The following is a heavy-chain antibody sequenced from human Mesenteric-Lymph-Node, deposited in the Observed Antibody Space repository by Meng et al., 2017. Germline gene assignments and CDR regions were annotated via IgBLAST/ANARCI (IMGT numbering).Heavy chain of an antibody. D-gene: IGHD2-15*01. V-gene: IGHV4-4*07. Sequence: SETLSLTCTVSGDSISSYYWSWIRQPAGKGLEWIGRFYISGSTNYNPSLKSRVAMSVDTSKNQFSLMLSSVTAADTAVYYCARDARVLCFGGSCDPYDAFDIWGQGTMVTVSS. CDR2: FYISGST. J-gene: IGHJ3*02. CDR3: ARDARVLCFGGSCDPYDAFDI. CDR1: GDSISSYY.